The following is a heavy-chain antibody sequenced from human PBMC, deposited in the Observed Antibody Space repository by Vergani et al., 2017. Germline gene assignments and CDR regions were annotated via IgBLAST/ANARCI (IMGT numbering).Heavy chain of an antibody. CDR3: ARGDSSEDPRYYYYYMDV. CDR2: IYYSGST. CDR1: GASIGYGGHS. V-gene: IGHV4-61*08. Sequence: QVQLRESGSGLVKPSQTLSLTCAVSGASIGYGGHSWSWIRQPPGKGLEWIGYIYYSGSTNYNPSLKSRVTISVDTSKNQFSLKLSSVTAADTAVYYCARGDSSEDPRYYYYYMDVWGKGTTVTVSS. J-gene: IGHJ6*03. D-gene: IGHD6-25*01.